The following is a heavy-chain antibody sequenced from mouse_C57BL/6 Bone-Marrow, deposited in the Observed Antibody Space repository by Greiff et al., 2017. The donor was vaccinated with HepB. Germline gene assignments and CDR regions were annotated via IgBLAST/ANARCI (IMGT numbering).Heavy chain of an antibody. Sequence: VQLQQSGPELVKPGASVKISCKASGYSFTGYYMNWVKQSPEKSLEWIGEINPSTGGTTYNQKFKAKATLTVDKSSSTAYMQLKSLTSEDSAVYYCARREAYGYDGGDYWGQGTTLTVSS. V-gene: IGHV1-42*01. CDR2: INPSTGGT. D-gene: IGHD2-2*01. J-gene: IGHJ2*01. CDR3: ARREAYGYDGGDY. CDR1: GYSFTGYY.